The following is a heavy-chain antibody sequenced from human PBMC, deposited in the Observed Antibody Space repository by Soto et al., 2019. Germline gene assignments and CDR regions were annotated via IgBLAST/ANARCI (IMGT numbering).Heavy chain of an antibody. CDR1: GFTFSSYW. CDR2: INSDGSST. D-gene: IGHD3-16*01. J-gene: IGHJ4*02. V-gene: IGHV3-74*01. CDR3: ARAGGNTRTDY. Sequence: PGGSLRLSCAASGFTFSSYWMHWVRQAPGKGLVWVSRINSDGSSTSYADSVKGRFTISRDNAKNTLYLQMNSLRAEDTAVYYCARAGGNTRTDYWGQGTLVTVSS.